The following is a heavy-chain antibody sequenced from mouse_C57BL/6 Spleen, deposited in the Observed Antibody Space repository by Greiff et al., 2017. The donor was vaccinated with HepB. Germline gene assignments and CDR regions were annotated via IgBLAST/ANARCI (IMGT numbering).Heavy chain of an antibody. CDR3: ERGGYEYDKGFAY. J-gene: IGHJ3*01. CDR1: GYTFTSYW. V-gene: IGHV1-52*01. CDR2: IDPSDSET. D-gene: IGHD2-4*01. Sequence: QVQLQQPGAELVRPGSSVKLSCKASGYTFTSYWMHWVKQRPIQGLEWIGNIDPSDSETHYNQKFKDKATLTVDKSSSTAYMQLSSLTSEDSAVYYCERGGYEYDKGFAYWGQGTLVTVSA.